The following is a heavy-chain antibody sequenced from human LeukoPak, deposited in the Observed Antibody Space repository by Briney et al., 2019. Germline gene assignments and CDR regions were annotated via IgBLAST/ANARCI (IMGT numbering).Heavy chain of an antibody. CDR2: IYYSGST. Sequence: MTSETLSLTCTVSGGSVSSGSYYWSWIRQPPGKGLEWIGYIYYSGSTNYNPSLKSRVTISVDTSKNQFSLKLSSVTAADTAVYYCARESMDTAMVFDYWGQGTLVTVSS. J-gene: IGHJ4*02. CDR3: ARESMDTAMVFDY. D-gene: IGHD5-18*01. V-gene: IGHV4-61*01. CDR1: GGSVSSGSYY.